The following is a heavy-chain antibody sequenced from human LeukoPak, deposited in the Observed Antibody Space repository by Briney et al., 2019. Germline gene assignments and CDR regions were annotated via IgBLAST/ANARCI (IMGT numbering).Heavy chain of an antibody. Sequence: PGGSLRLSCAASGFSVGSQRLTWVRQAPGKGLEWVGRIKSKTDGGTTDYAAPVKGRFTISRDDSKNTLYLQMNSLKTEDTAVYYRSTTYYYDSSEGYWGQGTLVTVSS. V-gene: IGHV3-15*07. CDR2: IKSKTDGGTT. J-gene: IGHJ4*02. CDR1: GFSVGSQR. D-gene: IGHD3-22*01. CDR3: STTYYYDSSEGY.